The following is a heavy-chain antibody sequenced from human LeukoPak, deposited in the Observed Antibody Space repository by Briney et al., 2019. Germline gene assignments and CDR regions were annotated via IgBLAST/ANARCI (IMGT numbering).Heavy chain of an antibody. CDR3: ARDPYGSASYYYFDS. J-gene: IGHJ4*02. CDR1: GGSISSYY. V-gene: IGHV4-4*07. D-gene: IGHD3-10*01. CDR2: IYSSGST. Sequence: SETLSLTCSFSGGSISSYYWSWIRQPAGKGLEGIGRIYSSGSTNYNPSLKSRVTRSVDTSKTPFSLKVNSVTAAATAVYYCARDPYGSASYYYFDSWGQGTLVTVSS.